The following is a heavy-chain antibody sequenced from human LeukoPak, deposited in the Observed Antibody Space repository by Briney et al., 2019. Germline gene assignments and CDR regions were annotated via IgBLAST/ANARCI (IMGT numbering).Heavy chain of an antibody. J-gene: IGHJ4*02. CDR1: GYTFINFA. Sequence: ASVKVSCKASGYTFINFAINWGRQAPGQRPEWMGWINAYNGKTKYSQKFQDRVTITRDTSASTAYLELTSLTSEDTAVYYCARGPRAAADDYWSQGSLVTVSS. CDR2: INAYNGKT. CDR3: ARGPRAAADDY. V-gene: IGHV1-3*01. D-gene: IGHD6-13*01.